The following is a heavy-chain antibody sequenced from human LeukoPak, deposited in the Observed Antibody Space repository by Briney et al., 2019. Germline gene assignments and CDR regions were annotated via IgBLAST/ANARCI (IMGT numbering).Heavy chain of an antibody. J-gene: IGHJ4*02. CDR2: IGGFGDLK. CDR1: GFTFSSYS. D-gene: IGHD6-6*01. V-gene: IGHV3-48*01. Sequence: GGSLRLSCAGSGFTFSSYSMHWVRQAPGKGLEWVSHIGGFGDLKNYADSVKGRFTISRDNSKNTLYLQMNSLRAEDTAVYYCARDLKPYPAARLRGIFDYWGQGTLVTVSS. CDR3: ARDLKPYPAARLRGIFDY.